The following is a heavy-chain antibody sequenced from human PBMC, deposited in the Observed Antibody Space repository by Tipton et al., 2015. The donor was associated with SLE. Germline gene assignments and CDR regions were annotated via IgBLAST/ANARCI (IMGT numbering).Heavy chain of an antibody. CDR1: GYTFTTYG. V-gene: IGHV1-18*01. CDR3: ARGLISSSWFHFDY. D-gene: IGHD6-13*01. J-gene: IGHJ4*02. CDR2: ISAYNGYT. Sequence: QLVQSGAEVKKPGASVKVSCKASGYTFTTYGISWVRQAPGQGLEWMGWISAYNGYTNYAQKLQGRVTMTTDTSTSTAYMELRGLRSDDTAVYFCARGLISSSWFHFDYWGQGTLVTVSS.